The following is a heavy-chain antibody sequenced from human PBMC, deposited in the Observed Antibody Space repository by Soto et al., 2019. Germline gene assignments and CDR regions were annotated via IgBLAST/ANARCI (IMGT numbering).Heavy chain of an antibody. Sequence: GESLKISCAASGFTFSSYSMNWVRQAPGKGLEWVSSISSSSSYIYYADSVKGRFTISRDNAKNSLYLQMNSLRAEYTDMYYCARGPGDDILTGYPYYFDYWGQGTLVTVSS. D-gene: IGHD3-9*01. CDR3: ARGPGDDILTGYPYYFDY. V-gene: IGHV3-21*01. CDR1: GFTFSSYS. CDR2: ISSSSSYI. J-gene: IGHJ4*02.